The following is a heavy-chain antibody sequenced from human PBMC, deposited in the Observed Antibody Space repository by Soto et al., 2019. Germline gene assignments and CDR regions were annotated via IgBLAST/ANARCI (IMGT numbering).Heavy chain of an antibody. CDR3: ARTHTSTVYNWFDP. CDR1: GYNFTTYW. D-gene: IGHD4-17*01. Sequence: EVQLVQSGAEVKKPGESLRISCQASGYNFTTYWISWLRQMPGKGLEWMGGIDPTDSYSTYSPSFQGHVSISTDKSISTAYLQWTSLKASDTAIYYCARTHTSTVYNWFDPWGQGIPVTVSS. CDR2: IDPTDSYS. V-gene: IGHV5-10-1*03. J-gene: IGHJ5*02.